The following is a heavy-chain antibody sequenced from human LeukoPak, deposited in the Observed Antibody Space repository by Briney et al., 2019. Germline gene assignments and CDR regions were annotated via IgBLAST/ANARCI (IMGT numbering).Heavy chain of an antibody. D-gene: IGHD1-26*01. CDR1: GGTFSSYA. J-gene: IGHJ5*02. V-gene: IGHV1-69*13. CDR2: IIPIFGTA. Sequence: SVKVSCKASGGTFSSYAISWVRQAPGQGLEWMGGIIPIFGTANYAQKFQGRVTITADESTSTAYMELSSLRSEDTAVYYCARLHWRGSYHNWFDPWGQGTLVTVSS. CDR3: ARLHWRGSYHNWFDP.